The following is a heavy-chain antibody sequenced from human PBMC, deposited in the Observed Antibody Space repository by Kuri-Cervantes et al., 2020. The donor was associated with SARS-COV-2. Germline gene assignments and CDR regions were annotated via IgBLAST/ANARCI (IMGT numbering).Heavy chain of an antibody. CDR1: GFTFSSYG. Sequence: GESLKISCATSGFTFSSYGIHWVRQAPGKGLEWVTYIRYDGTKEYYAESVKGRFTVSRDNSMNTLYLQMNSLRAEDTAVYYCARAVHMDVWGQGTTVTVSS. CDR2: IRYDGTKE. V-gene: IGHV3-30*02. J-gene: IGHJ6*02. CDR3: ARAVHMDV.